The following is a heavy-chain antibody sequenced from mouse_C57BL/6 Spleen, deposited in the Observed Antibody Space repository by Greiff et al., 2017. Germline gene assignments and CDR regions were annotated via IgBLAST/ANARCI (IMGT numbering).Heavy chain of an antibody. J-gene: IGHJ4*01. CDR2: INPSTGGT. D-gene: IGHD4-1*01. V-gene: IGHV1-42*01. Sequence: EVQLQESGPELVKPGASVKISCKASGYSFTGYYMNWVKQSPEKSLEWIGEINPSTGGTTYNQKFKAKATLTVDKSSSTAYMQLKSLTSEDSAVYYCARWAGTKAMDYWGQGTSVTVSS. CDR1: GYSFTGYY. CDR3: ARWAGTKAMDY.